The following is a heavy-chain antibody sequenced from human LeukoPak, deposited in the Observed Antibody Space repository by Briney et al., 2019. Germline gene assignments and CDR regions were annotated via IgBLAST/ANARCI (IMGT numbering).Heavy chain of an antibody. CDR3: ARGYSSAYYHFDL. J-gene: IGHJ2*01. Sequence: GGSLRLSCAASGFNFIDYWMSWVRQPPGKGLEWVANIKQDESERDYVDSVKGRFTISRDNAKDSLYLQLSSLRAEDTAVYYCARGYSSAYYHFDLWGRGTLVTVSS. CDR2: IKQDESER. CDR1: GFNFIDYW. V-gene: IGHV3-7*01. D-gene: IGHD6-25*01.